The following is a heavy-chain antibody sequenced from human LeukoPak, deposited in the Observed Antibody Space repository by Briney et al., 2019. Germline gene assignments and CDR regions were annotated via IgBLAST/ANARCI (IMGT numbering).Heavy chain of an antibody. D-gene: IGHD2-21*02. CDR1: AGSISRGGYS. V-gene: IGHV4-30-2*01. Sequence: SSQTLSLTCAVTAGSISRGGYSWSWIRQPPGKGLECIGYVFHSGSTYYNPSLKSRVTISVDRSKNQFSLKVNSVTAADTAVYYCARGLPYLYWGQGTLVTVAS. J-gene: IGHJ4*02. CDR2: VFHSGST. CDR3: ARGLPYLY.